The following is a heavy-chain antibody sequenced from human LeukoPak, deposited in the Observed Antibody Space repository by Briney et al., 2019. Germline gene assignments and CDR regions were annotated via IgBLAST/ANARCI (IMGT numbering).Heavy chain of an antibody. Sequence: SETLSLTCTVSGGSISSYYWSWIRQPAGKGLEWIGRIYTSGSTNYNPSLKSRVTMSVDTSKNQFSLKLSSATAADTAVYYCARDYYGSGSYYPPYYYYYGMDVWGQGTTVTVSS. J-gene: IGHJ6*02. CDR2: IYTSGST. V-gene: IGHV4-4*07. CDR1: GGSISSYY. CDR3: ARDYYGSGSYYPPYYYYYGMDV. D-gene: IGHD3-10*01.